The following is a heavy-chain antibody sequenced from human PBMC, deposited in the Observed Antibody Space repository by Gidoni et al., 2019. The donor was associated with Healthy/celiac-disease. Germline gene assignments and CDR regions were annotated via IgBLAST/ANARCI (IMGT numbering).Heavy chain of an antibody. CDR1: GGSISSSSYY. CDR2: IYYSGST. J-gene: IGHJ4*02. CDR3: ARGYSYGYYYFDY. D-gene: IGHD5-18*01. V-gene: IGHV4-39*07. Sequence: QLQLQEPGPGLVKPSETLSLTCTVSGGSISSSSYYWGWIRQPPGKGLEWIGSIYYSGSTYYNPSLKSRVTISVDTSKNQFSLKLSSVTAADTAVYYCARGYSYGYYYFDYWGQGTLVTVSS.